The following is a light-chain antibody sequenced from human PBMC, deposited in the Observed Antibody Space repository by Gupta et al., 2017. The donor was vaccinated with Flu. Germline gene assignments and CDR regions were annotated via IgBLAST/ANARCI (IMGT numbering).Light chain of an antibody. J-gene: IGKJ4*01. V-gene: IGKV1-9*01. CDR2: AAS. CDR1: QGSSSD. Sequence: PSSLSASVGDRVTVTCRASQGSSSDLAWYQQKPGKAPKLLIYAASTLQSGVSSRFSGSGSGTEFTLTISSLQPEDFATYYCQQCKSNPHTFGGGTKVEIK. CDR3: QQCKSNPHT.